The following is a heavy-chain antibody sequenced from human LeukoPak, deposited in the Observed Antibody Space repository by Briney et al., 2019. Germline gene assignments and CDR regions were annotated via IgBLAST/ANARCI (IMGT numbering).Heavy chain of an antibody. Sequence: SQTLSLTCTVSGGSISSGGYYWSWIRQHPGKGLEWIGYIYYSGSTYYNPSLKSRVTTSVDTSKNQFSLKLSSVTAADTAVYYCASCALSGSYSFDYWGQGTLVTVSS. CDR3: ASCALSGSYSFDY. D-gene: IGHD1-26*01. CDR2: IYYSGST. CDR1: GGSISSGGYY. V-gene: IGHV4-31*03. J-gene: IGHJ4*02.